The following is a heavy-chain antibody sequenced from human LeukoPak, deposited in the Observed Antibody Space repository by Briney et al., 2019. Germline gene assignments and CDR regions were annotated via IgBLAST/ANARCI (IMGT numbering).Heavy chain of an antibody. CDR3: ARVTWRGSGSYYTRYYFDY. Sequence: PSETLSLTCTVSGGSISSYYWGWIRQPPGKGLEWIGSIYYSGSTYYNPSLKSRVTISVDTSKNQFSLKLSSVTAADTAVYYCARVTWRGSGSYYTRYYFDYWGQGTLVTVSS. CDR1: GGSISSYY. J-gene: IGHJ4*02. CDR2: IYYSGST. D-gene: IGHD3-10*01. V-gene: IGHV4-39*07.